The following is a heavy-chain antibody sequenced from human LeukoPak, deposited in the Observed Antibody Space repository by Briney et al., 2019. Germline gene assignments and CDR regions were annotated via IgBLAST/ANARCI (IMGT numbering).Heavy chain of an antibody. CDR3: AKWEEALRAFDV. V-gene: IGHV4-28*01. CDR2: IYYSGST. D-gene: IGHD3-3*02. CDR1: GYSISSSNW. J-gene: IGHJ3*01. Sequence: SDTLSLTCAVSGYSISSSNWWGWFRQPPGKGLEWIGYIYYSGSTNYNPSLKSRVTISVDTSKNQFSLKLSFVTAADTAIYYCAKWEEALRAFDVWGQGTMVTVSS.